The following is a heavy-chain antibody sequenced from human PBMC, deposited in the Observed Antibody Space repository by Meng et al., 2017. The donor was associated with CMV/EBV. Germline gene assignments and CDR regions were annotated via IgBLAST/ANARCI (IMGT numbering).Heavy chain of an antibody. J-gene: IGHJ4*02. D-gene: IGHD3-3*01. CDR2: IHPNSGGT. V-gene: IGHV1-2*02. CDR1: RYTVTGYY. Sequence: SRYTVTGYYMHWVRQAPGQGLEWMGWIHPNSGGTNYAQKFQGRVTMTRDTSTSTVYMELSSLRSEDTAVYYCARGLSEIFGVVMLFDYWGQGTLVTVSS. CDR3: ARGLSEIFGVVMLFDY.